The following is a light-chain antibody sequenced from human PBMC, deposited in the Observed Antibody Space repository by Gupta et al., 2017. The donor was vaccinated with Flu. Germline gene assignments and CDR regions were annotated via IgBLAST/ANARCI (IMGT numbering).Light chain of an antibody. Sequence: IQITQSPSSLSPFVGDRVTITCRASQDIRNTLGWYQQKPGKAPKLLIYTASTLQSGVPSRFSGSGSGTDFTLTISSLQPEDFATYYCLHDYNYPLTFGGGTKVEIK. CDR2: TAS. J-gene: IGKJ4*01. V-gene: IGKV1-6*01. CDR1: QDIRNT. CDR3: LHDYNYPLT.